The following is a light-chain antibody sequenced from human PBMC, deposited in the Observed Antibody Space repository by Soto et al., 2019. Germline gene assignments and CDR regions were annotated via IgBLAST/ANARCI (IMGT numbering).Light chain of an antibody. V-gene: IGKV1-5*03. CDR1: QSISGW. Sequence: DIQLTQSPSTLSASVGDRVTITCWASQSISGWLAWYQQKPGKAPKLLIYTASTLANGVPSRFSGSGSGTEFTLTISSLQPDDFATYYCQQFKSSSTFGQGTRVDLK. J-gene: IGKJ1*01. CDR3: QQFKSSST. CDR2: TAS.